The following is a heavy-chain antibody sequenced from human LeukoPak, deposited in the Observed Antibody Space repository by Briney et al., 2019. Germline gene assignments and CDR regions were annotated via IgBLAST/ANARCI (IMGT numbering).Heavy chain of an antibody. V-gene: IGHV3-64*01. D-gene: IGHD5-18*01. CDR2: ISSNGGST. J-gene: IGHJ4*02. Sequence: GGSLRLSCAASGFTFSSYAIHWVRQALGKGLEYVSAISSNGGSTYYANSVKGRFTISRDNSKNTLYLQMGSLRVEDMAVYYCARWGTALDYWGQGTLVTVSS. CDR3: ARWGTALDY. CDR1: GFTFSSYA.